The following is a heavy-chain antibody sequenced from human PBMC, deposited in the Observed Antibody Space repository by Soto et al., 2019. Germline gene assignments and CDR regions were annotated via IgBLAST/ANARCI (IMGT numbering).Heavy chain of an antibody. V-gene: IGHV3-23*01. CDR3: AKVVICGSYYWAPDY. J-gene: IGHJ4*02. Sequence: EVQLLESGGGLVQPGGSLRLSCAASGFTFSEYAMSWVRQAPGKGLKWVSAISASGGNTYYADSVKGRFSISRDNSRNRLYLQMNSLRAEDTAVYYCAKVVICGSYYWAPDYWGQGTLVTVAS. CDR1: GFTFSEYA. D-gene: IGHD2-15*01. CDR2: ISASGGNT.